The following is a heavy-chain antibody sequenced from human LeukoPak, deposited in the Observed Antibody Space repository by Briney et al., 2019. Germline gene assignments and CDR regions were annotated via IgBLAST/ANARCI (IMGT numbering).Heavy chain of an antibody. V-gene: IGHV3-48*03. CDR1: GFTFSSYE. CDR3: ARGDGGSYFSYYYYMDV. CDR2: ISSSGSTI. D-gene: IGHD1-26*01. Sequence: GGSLRLSRAASGFTFSSYEMNWVRQAPGKGLEWVSYISSSGSTIYYADSVKGRFTISRDNAKNSLYLQMNSLRAEDTAVYYCARGDGGSYFSYYYYMDVWGKGTTVTISS. J-gene: IGHJ6*03.